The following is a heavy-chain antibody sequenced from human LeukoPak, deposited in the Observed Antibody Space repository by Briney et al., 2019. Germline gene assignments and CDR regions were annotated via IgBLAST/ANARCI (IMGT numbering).Heavy chain of an antibody. CDR3: ARRPYYGSGSYYNHFDY. J-gene: IGHJ4*02. CDR2: MNPNSGNT. D-gene: IGHD3-10*01. V-gene: IGHV1-8*01. Sequence: GASVKVSCKASGYTFTSYDINWVRQAPGQGLEWMGWMNPNSGNTGYAQKFQGRVTMTRNTSISTAYMELSSLRSEDTAVYYCARRPYYGSGSYYNHFDYWGQGTLVTVSS. CDR1: GYTFTSYD.